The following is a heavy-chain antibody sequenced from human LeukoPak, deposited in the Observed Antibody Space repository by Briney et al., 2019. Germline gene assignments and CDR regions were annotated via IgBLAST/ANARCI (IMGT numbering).Heavy chain of an antibody. CDR1: EGTFSSYA. CDR2: IIPIFGTA. Sequence: VASVKVSCKASEGTFSSYAISWVRQAPGQGLEWMGGIIPIFGTANYAQKFQGRVTITADESTSTAYMELSSLRSEDTAVYYCARAGIAVAGVYYYYYGMDVWGQGTTVTVSS. CDR3: ARAGIAVAGVYYYYYGMDV. D-gene: IGHD6-19*01. V-gene: IGHV1-69*13. J-gene: IGHJ6*02.